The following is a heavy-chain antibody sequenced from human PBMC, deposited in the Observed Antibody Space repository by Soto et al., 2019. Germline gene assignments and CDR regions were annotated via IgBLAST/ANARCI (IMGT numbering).Heavy chain of an antibody. Sequence: SQTLSLTCVISGDSVSSNSAAWNWIRQSPSRGLEWLGRTYYRTKWYNDYTVSVKSRITINPNTSKNKYSQQLNFVTPEDTSFFFCARVGYDTIFGVVSTFDYWGQGPLVTVSS. J-gene: IGHJ4*02. CDR1: GDSVSSNSAA. D-gene: IGHD3-3*01. V-gene: IGHV6-1*01. CDR2: TYYRTKWYN. CDR3: ARVGYDTIFGVVSTFDY.